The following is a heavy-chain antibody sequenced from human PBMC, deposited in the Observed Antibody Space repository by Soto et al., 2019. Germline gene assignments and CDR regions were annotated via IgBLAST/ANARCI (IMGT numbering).Heavy chain of an antibody. V-gene: IGHV4-34*01. CDR2: ISHSGST. J-gene: IGHJ4*02. CDR3: AGGLGGRSDF. Sequence: SETLSLTCAVYGESFSAYHWSWTRQPPGKGLEWIGEISHSGSTNYNPSLKSRVTISVDTSKNQFSLKLRSLTAADTAVYYCAGGLGGRSDFWGQGTLVTVSS. CDR1: GESFSAYH.